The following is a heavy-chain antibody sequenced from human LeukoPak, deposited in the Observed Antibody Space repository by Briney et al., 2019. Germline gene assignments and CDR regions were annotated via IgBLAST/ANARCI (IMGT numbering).Heavy chain of an antibody. CDR2: ISSTSSYI. Sequence: AGGSLRLSCAASGFTFSTYSMNWVRQAPGKGLEWVSSISSTSSYIYYADSVKGRFTISRDNARKSLYLQMNSLRAEDTAVYYCAKDWGTSGTTGWMFEYWGQGTLVTVSS. CDR1: GFTFSTYS. J-gene: IGHJ4*02. CDR3: AKDWGTSGTTGWMFEY. V-gene: IGHV3-21*01. D-gene: IGHD1-1*01.